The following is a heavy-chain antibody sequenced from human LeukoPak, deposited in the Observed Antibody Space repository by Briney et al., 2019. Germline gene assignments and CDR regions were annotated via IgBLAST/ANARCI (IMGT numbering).Heavy chain of an antibody. V-gene: IGHV4-59*01. J-gene: IGHJ4*02. CDR2: IYYSGST. CDR3: ARGGGSGYSYG. D-gene: IGHD5-18*01. Sequence: SETLSLTCTVSGGSISSYYWSWIRQPPGKGLEWIGYIYYSGSTNYNPSLKSRVTLSVDTSKNQFSLKLSSVTAADTAVYFCARGGGSGYSYGWGQGTLVTVSS. CDR1: GGSISSYY.